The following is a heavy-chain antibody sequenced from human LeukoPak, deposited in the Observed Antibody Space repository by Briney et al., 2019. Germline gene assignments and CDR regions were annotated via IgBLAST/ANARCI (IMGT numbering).Heavy chain of an antibody. CDR2: MKGDGSLI. Sequence: SGGSLRLSCAASGFTFGAFWMSWVRQAPGRGLQWVASMKGDGSLIYYLDSVKGRFTISRDNGRNSLYLQMNSLRAEDTAVYYCARALAVAADPMDVWGTGTTVTISS. V-gene: IGHV3-7*01. CDR3: ARALAVAADPMDV. CDR1: GFTFGAFW. J-gene: IGHJ6*03. D-gene: IGHD6-19*01.